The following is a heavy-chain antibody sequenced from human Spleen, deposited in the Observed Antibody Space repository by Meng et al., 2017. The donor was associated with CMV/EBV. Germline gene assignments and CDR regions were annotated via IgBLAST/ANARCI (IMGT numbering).Heavy chain of an antibody. V-gene: IGHV3-15*01. D-gene: IGHD1-26*01. CDR1: TAW. CDR3: TKGFSYSGTSCSYRYFDP. Sequence: TAWMNWVRQAPGKGLEAAGHVKRKGDGGTGDCATSVQGRVNSSRDDSKDKLNLKMNGLKNEDTGVDNCTKGFSYSGTSCSYRYFDPWGRGTLVTVSS. J-gene: IGHJ2*01. CDR2: VKRKGDGGTG.